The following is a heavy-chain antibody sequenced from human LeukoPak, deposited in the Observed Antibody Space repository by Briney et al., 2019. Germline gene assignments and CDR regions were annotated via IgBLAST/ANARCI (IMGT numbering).Heavy chain of an antibody. CDR1: GYTFTGYY. CDR3: ARDDHGGGYGFDI. V-gene: IGHV1-69*13. D-gene: IGHD4-23*01. J-gene: IGHJ3*02. CDR2: IIPIFGTA. Sequence: ASVKVSCKASGYTFTGYYIHWVRQAPGQGLEWMGGIIPIFGTANYAQKFQGRVTITADESTSTAYMELSSLRSEDTAVYYCARDDHGGGYGFDIWGQGTMVTVSS.